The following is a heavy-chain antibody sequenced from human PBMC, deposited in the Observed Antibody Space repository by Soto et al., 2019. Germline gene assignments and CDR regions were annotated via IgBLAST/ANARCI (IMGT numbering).Heavy chain of an antibody. CDR1: GFTFSDYY. CDR2: INSSGSTI. CDR3: AGGKRGPVGARQTPVDV. Sequence: AQLVESGGGLVKPGGSLRLSCAASGFTFSDYYMSWIRQAPGKGLEWVTYINSSGSTIYYAGSVKGRFTISRDNAKNSLYLQLNSLRAEDTAGYYWAGGKRGPVGARQTPVDVWGKGTTVTVSS. J-gene: IGHJ6*04. V-gene: IGHV3-11*01. D-gene: IGHD3-10*01.